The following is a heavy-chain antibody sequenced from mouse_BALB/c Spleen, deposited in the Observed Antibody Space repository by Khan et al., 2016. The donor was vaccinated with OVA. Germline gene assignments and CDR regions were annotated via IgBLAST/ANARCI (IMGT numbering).Heavy chain of an antibody. CDR1: GYTFTSYW. V-gene: IGHV1-87*01. J-gene: IGHJ2*01. Sequence: VQRVESGAELARPGASVKLSCKASGYTFTSYWMQWVKQRPGQGLEWIGAIYPGDGDTRYTQKFKGKATLTADKSSSTAYMQLSSLASEDSAVYYCARAPLLSDFDYWGQGTTLTVSS. CDR2: IYPGDGDT. D-gene: IGHD2-1*01. CDR3: ARAPLLSDFDY.